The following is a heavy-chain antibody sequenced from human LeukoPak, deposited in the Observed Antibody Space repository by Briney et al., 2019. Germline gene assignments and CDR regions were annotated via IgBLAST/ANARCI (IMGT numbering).Heavy chain of an antibody. CDR1: GYTFTGYY. CDR3: TPLAARPPDAFDI. V-gene: IGHV1-2*02. Sequence: ASVKVSCKASGYTFTGYYMHWVRQAPGQGLEWMGWINPNSGGTNYAQKFQGRVTMTRDTSISTAYMELSRLRSDDTAVYYCTPLAARPPDAFDIWGQGTMVTVSS. J-gene: IGHJ3*02. D-gene: IGHD6-6*01. CDR2: INPNSGGT.